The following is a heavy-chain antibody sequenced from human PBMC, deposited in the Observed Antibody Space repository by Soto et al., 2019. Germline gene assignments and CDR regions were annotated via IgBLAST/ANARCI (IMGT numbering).Heavy chain of an antibody. V-gene: IGHV4-38-2*02. CDR2: IDYSGRT. J-gene: IGHJ4*02. D-gene: IGHD6-19*01. CDR3: AREIAVAGQDY. Sequence: PSETLSLTCSVSGYLISSGYYWGWIRQTPGKGLEWLGSIDYSGRTYYNPSLKSRVTISVDTSKNQFSLKLSSVTAADTAVYYCAREIAVAGQDYWGQGTLVTVSS. CDR1: GYLISSGYY.